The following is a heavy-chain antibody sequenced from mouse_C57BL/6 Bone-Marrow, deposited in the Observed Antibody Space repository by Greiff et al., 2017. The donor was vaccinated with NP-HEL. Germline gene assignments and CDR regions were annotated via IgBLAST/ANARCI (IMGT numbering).Heavy chain of an antibody. Sequence: VQLQQPGAELVMPGASVKLSCKASGYTFTSYWMHWVKQRPGQGLEWIGEIDPSDSYTNYNQKFKGKSTLTVDKSSSTAYMQLSSLTSEDSAVYYCARNPWDWFAYWGQGTLVTVSA. J-gene: IGHJ3*01. V-gene: IGHV1-69*01. CDR3: ARNPWDWFAY. D-gene: IGHD4-1*01. CDR2: IDPSDSYT. CDR1: GYTFTSYW.